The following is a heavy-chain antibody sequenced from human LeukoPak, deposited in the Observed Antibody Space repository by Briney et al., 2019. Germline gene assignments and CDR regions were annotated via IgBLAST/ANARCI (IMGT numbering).Heavy chain of an antibody. CDR3: ARATRGYSYGFDY. D-gene: IGHD5-18*01. CDR1: GVSISSSSYY. V-gene: IGHV4-39*07. Sequence: SETLSLTCTVSGVSISSSSYYWGWIPQPPGKGLEWIGEINHGGSTNYNSSLKSRVTISVDTSKNQFSLKLSSVTAADTAVYYCARATRGYSYGFDYWGQGTLVTVSS. J-gene: IGHJ4*02. CDR2: INHGGST.